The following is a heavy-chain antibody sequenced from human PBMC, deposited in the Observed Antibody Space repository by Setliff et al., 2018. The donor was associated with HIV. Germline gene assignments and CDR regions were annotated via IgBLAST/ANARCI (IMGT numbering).Heavy chain of an antibody. Sequence: ASVKVPCKASGYRFTAYGISWVRQAPGQGFEWMGWITIESGHTNFAQQFQDRVTVTTDTSTNTTYMELRGLRSDDTATYDCARVPSGAAVLVRAGLYFWGQGTLVTVSS. CDR1: GYRFTAYG. J-gene: IGHJ4*01. CDR3: ARVPSGAAVLVRAGLYF. CDR2: ITIESGHT. V-gene: IGHV1-18*01. D-gene: IGHD6-25*01.